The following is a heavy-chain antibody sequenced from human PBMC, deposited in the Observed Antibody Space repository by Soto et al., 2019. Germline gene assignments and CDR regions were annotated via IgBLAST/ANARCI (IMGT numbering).Heavy chain of an antibody. CDR2: IKSKTDGGTT. Sequence: EVQLVESGGGLVQPGGSLRLSCAASGFTFSNAWMSWVRQAPGKGLEWVGRIKSKTDGGTTDYAAPVKGRFTISRDDSKNTLYLQMNRLKTDDTDVYYCTTGTYYDILTGYYREIDYWGQGTLVTVSS. V-gene: IGHV3-15*01. CDR3: TTGTYYDILTGYYREIDY. D-gene: IGHD3-9*01. CDR1: GFTFSNAW. J-gene: IGHJ4*02.